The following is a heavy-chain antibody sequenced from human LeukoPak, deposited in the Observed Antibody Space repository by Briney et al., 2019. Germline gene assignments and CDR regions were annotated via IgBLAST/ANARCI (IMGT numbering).Heavy chain of an antibody. J-gene: IGHJ4*02. CDR1: GFTFNDYY. Sequence: GGSLRLSCAASGFTFNDYYMDWVRQAPGHWLEWVGRTRNKANSYTTEYAASVKGRFTISRHDSKNSLYLQMNSLKTEDTAVYHCVTGNRFDFWGQGTLVTVSS. CDR2: TRNKANSYTT. V-gene: IGHV3-72*01. CDR3: VTGNRFDF. D-gene: IGHD1-20*01.